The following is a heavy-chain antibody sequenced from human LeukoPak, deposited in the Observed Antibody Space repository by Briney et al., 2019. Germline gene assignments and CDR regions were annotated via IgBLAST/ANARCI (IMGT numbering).Heavy chain of an antibody. V-gene: IGHV4-39*01. CDR3: ARRSSGWYTVDY. CDR2: IYYSGST. CDR1: GGSISSSSYY. D-gene: IGHD6-19*01. Sequence: SETLSLTCTVSGGSISSSSYYWGWIRQPPGTGLEWIGSIYYSGSTYYNPSLKSRVTISVDTSKNQFSLKLSSVTAADTAVYYCARRSSGWYTVDYWGQGTLVTVSS. J-gene: IGHJ4*02.